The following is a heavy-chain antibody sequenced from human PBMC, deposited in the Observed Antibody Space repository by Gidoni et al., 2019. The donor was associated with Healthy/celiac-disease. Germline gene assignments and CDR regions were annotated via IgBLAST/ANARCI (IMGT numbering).Heavy chain of an antibody. CDR2: IYYSGST. V-gene: IGHV4-59*01. CDR1: GGSISSYY. J-gene: IGHJ3*02. D-gene: IGHD2-15*01. Sequence: QVQLQESGPGLVKPSETLSLTCTVSGGSISSYYWSWIRQPPGKGLEWIGYIYYSGSTNYNPSLKSRVTISVDTSKNQFSLKLSSVTAADTAVYYCARVFATGVENDAFDIWGQGTMVTVSS. CDR3: ARVFATGVENDAFDI.